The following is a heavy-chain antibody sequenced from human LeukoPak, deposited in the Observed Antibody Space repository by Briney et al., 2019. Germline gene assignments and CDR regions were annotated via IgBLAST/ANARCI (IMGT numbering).Heavy chain of an antibody. CDR2: IYYSGST. CDR3: ARDPSSKGGVYYYGMDV. CDR1: GGSISSYY. Sequence: SETLSLTCTVSGGSISSYYWSWIRQPPRKGLEWIGYIYYSGSTNYNPSLKSRVTISVDTSKNQFSLKLSSVTAADTAVYYCARDPSSKGGVYYYGMDVWGQGTTVTVSS. D-gene: IGHD6-6*01. V-gene: IGHV4-59*01. J-gene: IGHJ6*02.